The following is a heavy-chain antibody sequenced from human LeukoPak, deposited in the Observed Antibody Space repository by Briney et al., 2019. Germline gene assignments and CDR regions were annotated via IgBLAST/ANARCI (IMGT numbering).Heavy chain of an antibody. V-gene: IGHV4-39*07. CDR1: GGSISSSSYY. D-gene: IGHD3-22*01. CDR2: IYYSGST. J-gene: IGHJ4*02. CDR3: ARVELYDSSGYYECLGVDY. Sequence: PSETLSLTCTVSGGSISSSSYYWGWIRQPPGKGLEWIGSIYYSGSTYYNPSLKSRVTISVDTSKNQFSLKLSSVTAADTAVYYCARVELYDSSGYYECLGVDYWGQGTLVTVSS.